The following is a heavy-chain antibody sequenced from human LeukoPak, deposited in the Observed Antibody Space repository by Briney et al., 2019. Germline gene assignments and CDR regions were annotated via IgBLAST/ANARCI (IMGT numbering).Heavy chain of an antibody. J-gene: IGHJ5*02. V-gene: IGHV4-34*01. D-gene: IGHD6-13*01. Sequence: SETLSLTCAVYGGSFSGYYWSWLRQPPGKGLEWIGEINHSGSTNYNPSLKSRVTISVDTSKNQFSLKLSSVTAADTAVYYCARGSIAAAGTGVWFDPWGQGTLVTVSS. CDR1: GGSFSGYY. CDR3: ARGSIAAAGTGVWFDP. CDR2: INHSGST.